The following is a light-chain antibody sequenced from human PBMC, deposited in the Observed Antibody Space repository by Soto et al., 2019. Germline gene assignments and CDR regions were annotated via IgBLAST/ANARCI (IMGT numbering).Light chain of an antibody. V-gene: IGKV1-5*03. J-gene: IGKJ1*01. CDR2: QAS. CDR3: QQYNSYSWT. CDR1: QSISSW. Sequence: IQMTQSPSTLSASVGYRFTITCRARQSISSWLDWYQQKXGKAPKLLIYQASSLESGVPSRFRGSGSGTEFTLTISSLLPDDFATYYCQQYNSYSWTFGQGTKVDIK.